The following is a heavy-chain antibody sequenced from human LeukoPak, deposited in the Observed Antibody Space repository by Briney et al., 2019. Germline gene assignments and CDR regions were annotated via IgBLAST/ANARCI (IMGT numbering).Heavy chain of an antibody. Sequence: ASVKVSCKASGYTFTSYDINWVRQATGQGLEWMGWMNPNSGNTGYAQKFQGRVTMTRNTSISTAYMELSSLRSEDTAVYYCARSLRAAGTFYWFDPWGQGTLVAVSS. CDR2: MNPNSGNT. CDR1: GYTFTSYD. CDR3: ARSLRAAGTFYWFDP. J-gene: IGHJ5*02. V-gene: IGHV1-8*01. D-gene: IGHD6-13*01.